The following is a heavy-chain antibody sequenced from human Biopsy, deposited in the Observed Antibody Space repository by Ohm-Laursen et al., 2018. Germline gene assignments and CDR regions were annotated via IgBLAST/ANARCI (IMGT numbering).Heavy chain of an antibody. D-gene: IGHD4-17*01. CDR1: GFTLSDG. J-gene: IGHJ6*02. V-gene: IGHV3-21*01. CDR2: ITTDSGRI. Sequence: SLRLSCAASGFTLSDGMTWVRQAPGKGLEWVSSITTDSGRIFYADSVRGRFTISRDNAKNTLFLQMNSLRVEDTAVYFCARGFGDHLSATDYGMDVWGQGTTVTVSS. CDR3: ARGFGDHLSATDYGMDV.